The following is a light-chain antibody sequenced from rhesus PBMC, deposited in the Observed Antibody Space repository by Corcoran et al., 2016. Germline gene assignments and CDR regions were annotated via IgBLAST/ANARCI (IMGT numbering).Light chain of an antibody. CDR3: LQDIQLPFT. CDR2: LGS. V-gene: IGKV2-78*01. CDR1: QSLLHSNGYTY. Sequence: DIVMTQTPLSLPVTPGEPASISCRSSQSLLHSNGYTYLLWYLQKPGQSPQLLIYLGSNRAPGVPDRVVGMGSRIVFTLKFGRVEAEVVGVSYCLQDIQLPFTFGPGTKLDIK. J-gene: IGKJ3*01.